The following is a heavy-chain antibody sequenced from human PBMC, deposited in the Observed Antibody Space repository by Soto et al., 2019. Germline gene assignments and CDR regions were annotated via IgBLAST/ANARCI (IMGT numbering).Heavy chain of an antibody. CDR1: GFTFSSYS. CDR3: AEVFRRLYYYGMDV. CDR2: ISSSSSYI. V-gene: IGHV3-21*01. Sequence: ESGGGLVKPGGSLRLSCAASGFTFSSYSMNWVRQAPGKGLEWVSSISSSSSYIYYADSVKGRFTISRDNAKNSLYLQMNILRDEDTVEYYCAEVFRRLYYYGMDVWGQGTTVTVSS. J-gene: IGHJ6*02.